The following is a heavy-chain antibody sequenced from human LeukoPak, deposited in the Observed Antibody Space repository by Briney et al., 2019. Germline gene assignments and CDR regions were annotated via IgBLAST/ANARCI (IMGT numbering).Heavy chain of an antibody. CDR1: GFTFDTYN. J-gene: IGHJ4*02. Sequence: KPGGSLRLSCAASGFTFDTYNFNWVRQAPGKGLEWVASIRSYSSYIHYADSVKGRFTISRDNAKNSVYLEMNSLRAEDTAVYYCARVSSSMGGAADYWGQGTLVTVSS. CDR3: ARVSSSMGGAADY. V-gene: IGHV3-21*01. D-gene: IGHD6-6*01. CDR2: IRSYSSYI.